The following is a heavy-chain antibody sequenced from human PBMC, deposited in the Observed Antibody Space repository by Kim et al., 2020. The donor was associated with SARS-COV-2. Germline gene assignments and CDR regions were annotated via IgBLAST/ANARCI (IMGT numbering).Heavy chain of an antibody. CDR3: ARVGRITMVRGVIIKPFRPFDY. CDR1: GGSFSGYY. V-gene: IGHV4-34*01. J-gene: IGHJ4*02. CDR2: INHSGST. D-gene: IGHD3-10*01. Sequence: SETLSLTCAVYGGSFSGYYWSWIRQPPGKGLEWIGEINHSGSTNYNPSLKSRVTISVDTSKNQFSLKLSSVTAADTAVYYCARVGRITMVRGVIIKPFRPFDYWGQGTLVTVSS.